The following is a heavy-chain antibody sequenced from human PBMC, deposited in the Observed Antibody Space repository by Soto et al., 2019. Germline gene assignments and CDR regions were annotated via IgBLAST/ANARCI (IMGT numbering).Heavy chain of an antibody. J-gene: IGHJ4*02. CDR3: ARDGGRHSGGIDY. CDR2: IIPIFGTA. Sequence: QVQLVQSGAEVKKTGSSVKVSCKASGGTFSSYSINWVRQAPGQGLEWMGEIIPIFGTANYAQKFQGRVTITADESTSTAYMEMSSLRSEDTAVYYCARDGGRHSGGIDYWGQGTMVTVS. CDR1: GGTFSSYS. V-gene: IGHV1-69*01. D-gene: IGHD1-26*01.